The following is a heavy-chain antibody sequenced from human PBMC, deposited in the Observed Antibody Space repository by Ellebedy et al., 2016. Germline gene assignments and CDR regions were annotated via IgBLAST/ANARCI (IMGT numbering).Heavy chain of an antibody. J-gene: IGHJ4*02. CDR2: ISSSSSYI. Sequence: GESLKISXAASGFTFSSYSMNWVRQAPGKGLEWVSSISSSSSYIYYADSVKGRFTISRDNAKNSLYLQMNSLRAEDTAVYYCARLGYCSSTSCYDYWGQGTLVTVSS. V-gene: IGHV3-21*01. D-gene: IGHD2-2*01. CDR1: GFTFSSYS. CDR3: ARLGYCSSTSCYDY.